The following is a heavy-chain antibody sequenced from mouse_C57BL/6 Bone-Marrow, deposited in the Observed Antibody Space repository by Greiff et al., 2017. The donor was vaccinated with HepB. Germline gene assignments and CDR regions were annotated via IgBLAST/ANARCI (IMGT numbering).Heavy chain of an antibody. CDR3: ARPHYYGSSYGYFDV. J-gene: IGHJ1*03. CDR2: IDPSDSYT. Sequence: VQLQQPGAELVRPGTSVKLSCKASGYTFTSYWMHWVKQRPGQGLEWIGVIDPSDSYTNYNQKFKGKATLTVDTSSSTAYMQLSSLTSEDSAVYYCARPHYYGSSYGYFDVWGTGTTVTVSS. V-gene: IGHV1-59*01. D-gene: IGHD1-1*01. CDR1: GYTFTSYW.